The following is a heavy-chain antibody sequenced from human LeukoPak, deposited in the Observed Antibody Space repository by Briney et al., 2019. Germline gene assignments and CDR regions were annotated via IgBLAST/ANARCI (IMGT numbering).Heavy chain of an antibody. CDR3: ARVGSSRPFDN. CDR2: IKEDGPES. D-gene: IGHD2-2*01. J-gene: IGHJ4*02. Sequence: PGGSLSLSCAASGFTFSSYWMTWVRQAPGKGLEGVANIKEDGPESFYVDSVKGRFTISRDNAKSSLFLQMNSLTDEDTAVYYCARVGSSRPFDNWGQGALVTVSS. CDR1: GFTFSSYW. V-gene: IGHV3-7*04.